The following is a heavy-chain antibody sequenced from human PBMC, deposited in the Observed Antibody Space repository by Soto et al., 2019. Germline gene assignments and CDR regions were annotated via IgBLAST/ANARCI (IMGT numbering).Heavy chain of an antibody. J-gene: IGHJ4*02. CDR2: ISSSGSTI. Sequence: PGGSLRLSCAASGFTFSSYEMNWVRQAPGKGLEWVSHISSSGSTIYYADSVKGRFTISRDNAKNSLSLQMDSLRAEDTAVYYCARGRYYYDSSGYDYWGQGTLVTVSS. D-gene: IGHD3-22*01. CDR1: GFTFSSYE. V-gene: IGHV3-48*03. CDR3: ARGRYYYDSSGYDY.